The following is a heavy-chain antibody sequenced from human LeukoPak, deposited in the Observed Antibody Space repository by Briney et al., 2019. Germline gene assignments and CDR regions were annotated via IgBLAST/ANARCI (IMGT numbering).Heavy chain of an antibody. V-gene: IGHV4-59*01. D-gene: IGHD6-13*01. Sequence: SETLSLTCAVYGGSFSGYYWSWIRQPPGKGLEWIGYIYYSGSTNYNPSLKSRVTISVDTSKNQFSLKLSSVTAADTAVYYCARVYYSNSYDYWYFDLWGRGTLVTASS. CDR3: ARVYYSNSYDYWYFDL. J-gene: IGHJ2*01. CDR1: GGSFSGYY. CDR2: IYYSGST.